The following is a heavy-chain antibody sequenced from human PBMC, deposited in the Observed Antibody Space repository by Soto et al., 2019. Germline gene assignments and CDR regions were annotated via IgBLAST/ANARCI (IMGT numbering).Heavy chain of an antibody. J-gene: IGHJ4*02. D-gene: IGHD2-2*02. CDR3: ARSPYTRPSDYFDY. Sequence: QITLKESGPTLVKPTQTLTLTCTFTGFSLSTSGVGVGWIRQPPGKALEWLALIYWDDDKRDSPSLKCRLTITQDTSNNQVVLTMTNMDPVDTATYYCARSPYTRPSDYFDYWGQGTLVTVSS. V-gene: IGHV2-5*02. CDR2: IYWDDDK. CDR1: GFSLSTSGVG.